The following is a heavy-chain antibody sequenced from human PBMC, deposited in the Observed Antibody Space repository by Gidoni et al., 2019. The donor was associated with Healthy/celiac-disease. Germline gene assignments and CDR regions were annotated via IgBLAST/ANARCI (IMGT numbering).Heavy chain of an antibody. CDR3: ARGSAPYYDSSGYHTTLFDY. Sequence: QLQLQESGPGLVKPSETLSLTCTVSGGSISSSSYYWGWIRQPPGKGLEWIGSIYYSGSTYYNPSLKSRVTISVDTSKNQFSLKLSSVTAADTAVYYCARGSAPYYDSSGYHTTLFDYWGQGTLVTVSS. CDR2: IYYSGST. CDR1: GGSISSSSYY. J-gene: IGHJ4*02. V-gene: IGHV4-39*07. D-gene: IGHD3-22*01.